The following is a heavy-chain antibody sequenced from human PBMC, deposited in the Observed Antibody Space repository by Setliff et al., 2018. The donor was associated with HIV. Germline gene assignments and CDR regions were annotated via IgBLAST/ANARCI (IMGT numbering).Heavy chain of an antibody. J-gene: IGHJ4*02. CDR2: ISAYSGNT. Sequence: ASVKVSCKASGYIFSSYGITWGRQAPGQGLEWRGWISAYSGNTNYAQKLQGRVTMTTDTSTNTASMELRRLRSNDTAVYYCVSSETYNSSSFHWGQGTLVTVSS. D-gene: IGHD6-13*01. V-gene: IGHV1-18*01. CDR1: GYIFSSYG. CDR3: VSSETYNSSSFH.